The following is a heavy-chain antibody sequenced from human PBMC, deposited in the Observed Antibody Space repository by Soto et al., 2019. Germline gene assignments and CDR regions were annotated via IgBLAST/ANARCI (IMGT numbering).Heavy chain of an antibody. CDR2: ISYDGSNK. J-gene: IGHJ5*02. D-gene: IGHD3-10*01. CDR1: GFTFSSYA. V-gene: IGHV3-30-3*01. CDR3: AREGSTLVRGVITWFDP. Sequence: QVQLVESGGGVVQPGRSLGLSCAASGFTFSSYAIHWVRQAPGKGLEWVAVISYDGSNKYYADSVKGRFTISRDNSKNTLYLQMNSLRPEDTAVYYYAREGSTLVRGVITWFDPWGQGTLVTVSS.